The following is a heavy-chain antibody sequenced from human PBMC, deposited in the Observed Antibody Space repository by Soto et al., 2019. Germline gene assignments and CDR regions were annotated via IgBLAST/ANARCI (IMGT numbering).Heavy chain of an antibody. D-gene: IGHD2-15*01. V-gene: IGHV3-48*03. Sequence: EVQLVESGGGLVQPGGSLRLSCAASGFTFSSYEMNWVRQAPGKGLEWVSYISSSGSTIYYADSVKGRFTISRDNAKNSLYLQMNSLRAEDTAVYYCAIDNRYCSGGSCYLFAFDIWGQGTMVTVSS. CDR2: ISSSGSTI. CDR1: GFTFSSYE. CDR3: AIDNRYCSGGSCYLFAFDI. J-gene: IGHJ3*02.